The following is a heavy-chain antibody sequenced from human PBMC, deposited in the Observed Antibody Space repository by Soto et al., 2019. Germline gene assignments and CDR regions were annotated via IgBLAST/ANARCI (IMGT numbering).Heavy chain of an antibody. D-gene: IGHD6-13*01. V-gene: IGHV3-48*03. J-gene: IGHJ4*02. Sequence: LRLSFVASEFTFSSYEMSWVRQAPGKGLEWVSYISSSGTTIYYTDSVKGRFTISRDNAKKSLYLQMNSLRAEDTAVYYCVRFGGAAAGPGDYWGQGTLVTVSS. CDR2: ISSSGTTI. CDR3: VRFGGAAAGPGDY. CDR1: EFTFSSYE.